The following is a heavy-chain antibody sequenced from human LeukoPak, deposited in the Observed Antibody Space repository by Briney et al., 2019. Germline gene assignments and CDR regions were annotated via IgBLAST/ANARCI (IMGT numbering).Heavy chain of an antibody. Sequence: PSGTLSLTCAVSGGSISSGGYSWSWIRQPPGKGLEWIGYIYYSGSTYYNPSLKSRVTISVDTSKNQFSLKLSSVTAADTAVYYCARDQGFTMVRDYSRAFDIWGQGTMVTVSS. V-gene: IGHV4-30-4*07. CDR2: IYYSGST. D-gene: IGHD3-10*01. CDR1: GGSISSGGYS. J-gene: IGHJ3*02. CDR3: ARDQGFTMVRDYSRAFDI.